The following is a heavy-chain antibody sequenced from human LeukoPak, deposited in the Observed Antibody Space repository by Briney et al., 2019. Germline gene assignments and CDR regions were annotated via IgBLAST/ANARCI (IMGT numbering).Heavy chain of an antibody. CDR3: ARGPTLSETGYFDY. CDR1: GGSFSAYY. J-gene: IGHJ4*03. D-gene: IGHD1-1*01. CDR2: VNRRGDT. Sequence: PSETLSLTCAVYGGSFSAYYWSWIRQSPGKGLQWIAEVNRRGDTNYNPSVKGRVTISVDTSKNQFSLKVTSLTAADTAVYYCARGPTLSETGYFDYWGQGTLVTVSS. V-gene: IGHV4-34*01.